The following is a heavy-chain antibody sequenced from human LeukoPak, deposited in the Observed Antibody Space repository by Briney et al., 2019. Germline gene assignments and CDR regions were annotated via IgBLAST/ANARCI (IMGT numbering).Heavy chain of an antibody. J-gene: IGHJ4*02. V-gene: IGHV3-21*01. CDR2: ISSSSSYI. Sequence: GGSLRLSCAASGSTFSSYSMNWVRQAPGKGLEWVSSISSSSSYIYYADSVKGRFTISRDNAKNSLYLQMNSLRAEDTAVYYCARIGYSSGSVDYWGQGTPVTVSS. CDR1: GSTFSSYS. D-gene: IGHD6-19*01. CDR3: ARIGYSSGSVDY.